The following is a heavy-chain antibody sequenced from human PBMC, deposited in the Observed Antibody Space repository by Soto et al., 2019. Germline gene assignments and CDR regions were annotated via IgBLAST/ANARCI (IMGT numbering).Heavy chain of an antibody. CDR2: IYDNGNT. Sequence: SETLSLTCTVSGGSISSYYWSWVRQPPGKGLEWIGYIYDNGNTNYNPSLKSRVTISVDTSKNQFSLRLSSVTAADTAVYYFARKLGKYPAYDVLWLAPWGQRTVLPVSS. D-gene: IGHD5-12*01. CDR1: GGSISSYY. CDR3: ARKLGKYPAYDVLWLAP. J-gene: IGHJ5*02. V-gene: IGHV4-59*08.